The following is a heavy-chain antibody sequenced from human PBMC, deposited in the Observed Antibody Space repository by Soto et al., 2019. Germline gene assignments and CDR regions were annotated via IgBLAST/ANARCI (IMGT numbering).Heavy chain of an antibody. V-gene: IGHV3-7*01. Sequence: GGSLRLSCAASGFTFSSYWMSWVRQAPGKGLEWVANIEQDGSEKYYVDSVKGRFTISRDNAKNSLYLQMNSLRAEDTAVYYCARVTMVRGYGSWFDPWGQGTLVTVSS. D-gene: IGHD3-10*01. CDR3: ARVTMVRGYGSWFDP. CDR2: IEQDGSEK. CDR1: GFTFSSYW. J-gene: IGHJ5*02.